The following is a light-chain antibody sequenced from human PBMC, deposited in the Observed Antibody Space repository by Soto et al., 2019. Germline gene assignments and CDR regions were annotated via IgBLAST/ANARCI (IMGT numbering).Light chain of an antibody. Sequence: QSVLTQPPSASGSPGESVTISCTGSGSDVGFYNYVSWYQQHPGKVPKLIIYEVTKWPSGVPDRFSGSKSGNTASLTVSGLQAEDEADYYCSSYAGTNNHHAFGTGTKLTVL. CDR2: EVT. CDR1: GSDVGFYNY. CDR3: SSYAGTNNHHA. V-gene: IGLV2-8*01. J-gene: IGLJ1*01.